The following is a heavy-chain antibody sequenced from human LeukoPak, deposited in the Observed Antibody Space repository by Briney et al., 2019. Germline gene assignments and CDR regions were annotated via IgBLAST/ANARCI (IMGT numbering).Heavy chain of an antibody. J-gene: IGHJ4*02. CDR1: GYSFTSYW. CDR3: ARSTSGSYWGLDY. D-gene: IGHD1-26*01. Sequence: GETLKISCKGSGYSFTSYWIGWVRQMPGKGLGWVGIIYPGDSDTRYSPSFQGQVTISADKSISTAYLQWSSLKAADTAMYYCARSTSGSYWGLDYWGQGTLVTVSS. CDR2: IYPGDSDT. V-gene: IGHV5-51*01.